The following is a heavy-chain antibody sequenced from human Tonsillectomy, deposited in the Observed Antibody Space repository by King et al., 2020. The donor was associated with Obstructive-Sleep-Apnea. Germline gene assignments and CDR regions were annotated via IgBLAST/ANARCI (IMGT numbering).Heavy chain of an antibody. CDR1: GFIFSDYY. Sequence: VQLVESGGDLVKPGGSLRLSYAASGFIFSDYYMTWIRQAPGKGLEWISYISLSGTTIYYADSVKGRFTISRDNTKNLLYLQMNSLRAEDTAMYFCARDLNIYDSSGNSVDAFDIWGQGTTVTVSS. CDR2: ISLSGTTI. V-gene: IGHV3-11*01. J-gene: IGHJ3*02. CDR3: ARDLNIYDSSGNSVDAFDI. D-gene: IGHD3-22*01.